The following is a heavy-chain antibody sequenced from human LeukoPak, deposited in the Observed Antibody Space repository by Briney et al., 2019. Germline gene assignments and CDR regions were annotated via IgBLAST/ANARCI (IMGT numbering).Heavy chain of an antibody. CDR1: RFTFRSYA. D-gene: IGHD1-26*01. V-gene: IGHV3-30*03. CDR2: ITYDGRQI. Sequence: GGSLRLSCAASRFTFRSYAMHWVRQAPGKGLEWAAVITYDGRQIYYADSVEGRFTISRDNSRNTLHLQMNSLRPEDTAVYYCARGETQYMWDYKRNIDFWGQGTLVTVSS. CDR3: ARGETQYMWDYKRNIDF. J-gene: IGHJ4*02.